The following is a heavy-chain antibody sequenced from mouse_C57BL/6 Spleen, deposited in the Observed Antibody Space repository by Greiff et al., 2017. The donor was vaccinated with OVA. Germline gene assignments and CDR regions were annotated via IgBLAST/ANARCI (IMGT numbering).Heavy chain of an antibody. CDR2: IDPSDSYT. J-gene: IGHJ2*01. Sequence: QVQLQQSGAELVMPGASVKLSCKASGYTFTSYWMHWVKQRPGQGLEWIGEIDPSDSYTNYNQKFKGKSTLTVDKSSSTAYMQLSSLTSEDSAVYYCARTPYYYGSSYVGFDYWGQGTTLTVSS. V-gene: IGHV1-69*01. CDR3: ARTPYYYGSSYVGFDY. D-gene: IGHD1-1*01. CDR1: GYTFTSYW.